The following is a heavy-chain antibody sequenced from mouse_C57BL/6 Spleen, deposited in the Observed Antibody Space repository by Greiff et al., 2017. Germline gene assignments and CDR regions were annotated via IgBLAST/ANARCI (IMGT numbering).Heavy chain of an antibody. CDR2: INPNNGGT. CDR1: GYTFTDYN. D-gene: IGHD1-1*01. CDR3: ARATVVAKDFDY. J-gene: IGHJ2*01. Sequence: VQLKESGPELVKPGASVKIPCKASGYTFTDYNMDWVKQSHGKSLEWIGDINPNNGGTIYNQKFKGKATLTVDKSSSTAYMELRSLTSEDTAVYYCARATVVAKDFDYWGQGTTLTVSS. V-gene: IGHV1-18*01.